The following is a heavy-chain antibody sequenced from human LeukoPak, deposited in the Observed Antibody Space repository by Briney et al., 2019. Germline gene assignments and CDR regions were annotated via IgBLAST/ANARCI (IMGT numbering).Heavy chain of an antibody. CDR2: IIPIFGTA. V-gene: IGHV1-69*13. Sequence: SVKVSCKASGYTFTDYYIHWVRQAPGQGFEWMGGIIPIFGTANYAQKFQGRVTITADESTSTAYMELSSLRSEDTAVYYCARAPITIFGVVINRFDYWGQGTLVTVSS. D-gene: IGHD3-3*01. CDR3: ARAPITIFGVVINRFDY. J-gene: IGHJ4*02. CDR1: GYTFTDYY.